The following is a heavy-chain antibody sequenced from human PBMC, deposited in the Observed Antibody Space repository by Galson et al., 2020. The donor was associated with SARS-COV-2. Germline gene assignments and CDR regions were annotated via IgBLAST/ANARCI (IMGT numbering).Heavy chain of an antibody. CDR3: AKVQGPYTYYYGSGLDY. CDR2: ISWNSGSI. D-gene: IGHD3-10*01. Sequence: GGSLRLSCAASGFTFDDYAMHWVRQAPGKGLEWVSGISWNSGSIGYADSVKGRFTISRDNAKNSLYLQMNSLRAEDTALYYCAKVQGPYTYYYGSGLDYWGQGTLVTVSS. V-gene: IGHV3-9*01. J-gene: IGHJ4*02. CDR1: GFTFDDYA.